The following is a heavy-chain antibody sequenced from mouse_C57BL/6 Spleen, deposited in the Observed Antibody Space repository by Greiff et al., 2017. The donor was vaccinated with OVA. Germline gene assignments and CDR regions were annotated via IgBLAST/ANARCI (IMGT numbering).Heavy chain of an antibody. CDR3: AREEDYGSAWYFDV. CDR1: GYSFTDYN. CDR2: IYPNYGTT. J-gene: IGHJ1*03. D-gene: IGHD1-1*01. Sequence: VQLKQSGPELVKPGASVKISCKASGYSFTDYNLNWVKQSNGKSLEWIGVIYPNYGTTSYNQKFKGKATLTVDQASSTAYMQLNSLTSEDSAVYYGAREEDYGSAWYFDVWGTGTTVTVSS. V-gene: IGHV1-39*01.